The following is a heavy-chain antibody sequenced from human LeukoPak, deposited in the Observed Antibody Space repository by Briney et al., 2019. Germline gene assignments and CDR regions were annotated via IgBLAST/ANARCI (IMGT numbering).Heavy chain of an antibody. Sequence: GGSLRLSCAASGFTFSNYCMHWVRQVPGKGLVWVSRINVDGSVKSYADSVKGRFTISRDNAKNTVSLQMNSLRAEDTAVYYCVRDLILVDTPGDDFDYWGQGALVAVSS. CDR3: VRDLILVDTPGDDFDY. J-gene: IGHJ4*02. D-gene: IGHD4-23*01. CDR2: INVDGSVK. V-gene: IGHV3-74*01. CDR1: GFTFSNYC.